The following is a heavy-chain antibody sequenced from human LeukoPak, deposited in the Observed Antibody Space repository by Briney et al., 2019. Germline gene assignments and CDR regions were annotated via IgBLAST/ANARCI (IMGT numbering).Heavy chain of an antibody. CDR2: ISSSSSYI. J-gene: IGHJ4*02. V-gene: IGHV3-21*01. D-gene: IGHD6-6*01. Sequence: GGSLRLSCAASGFTFSSYSMNWVRQAPGKGLEWVSSISSSSSYIYYADSVKGRFTISRDNAKNSLYLQMNSLRAEDTAVYYCARAEGGSSFEAFDYWGQGTLVTVSS. CDR3: ARAEGGSSFEAFDY. CDR1: GFTFSSYS.